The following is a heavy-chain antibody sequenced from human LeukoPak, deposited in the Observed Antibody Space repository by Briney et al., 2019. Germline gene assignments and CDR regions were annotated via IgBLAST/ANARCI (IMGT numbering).Heavy chain of an antibody. CDR1: GFTFSSYW. CDR3: ARDDSSGRRNFDY. Sequence: GGSLRLSCAASGFTFSSYWVHWVRQAPGKGLVRVSRINSDGSSTSYADSVKGRFTISRDNAKNTLYLQMNSLRAEDTAVYYCARDDSSGRRNFDYWGQGTLVTVSS. CDR2: INSDGSST. V-gene: IGHV3-74*01. J-gene: IGHJ4*02. D-gene: IGHD3-22*01.